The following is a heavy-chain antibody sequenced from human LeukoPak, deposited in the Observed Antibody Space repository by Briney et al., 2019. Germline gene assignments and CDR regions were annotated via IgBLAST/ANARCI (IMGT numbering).Heavy chain of an antibody. CDR3: AKDLGSGYPGFDY. CDR2: IRYDGSNK. CDR1: GFTFSSYS. D-gene: IGHD3-22*01. V-gene: IGHV3-30*02. J-gene: IGHJ4*02. Sequence: GGSLRLSCAASGFTFSSYSMNWVRQAPGKGLEWVAFIRYDGSNKYYADSVKGRFTISRDNSKNTLYLQMNSLRAEDTAVYYCAKDLGSGYPGFDYWGQGTLVTVSS.